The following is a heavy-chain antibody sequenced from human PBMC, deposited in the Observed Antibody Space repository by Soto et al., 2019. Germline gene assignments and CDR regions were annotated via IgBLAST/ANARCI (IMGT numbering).Heavy chain of an antibody. CDR3: ARDLGGIALAAFDY. Sequence: QVQLVQSGPEVKKPGASVKVSCKASGYTFTNFGLNWVRQAPGQGLEWLGWISAYHGDTNYPQKLQDSVTMATDTATNTAYMELRSLRPADTAVYYCARDLGGIALAAFDYWGQATLVPFSS. V-gene: IGHV1-18*04. CDR2: ISAYHGDT. J-gene: IGHJ4*02. CDR1: GYTFTNFG. D-gene: IGHD6-19*01.